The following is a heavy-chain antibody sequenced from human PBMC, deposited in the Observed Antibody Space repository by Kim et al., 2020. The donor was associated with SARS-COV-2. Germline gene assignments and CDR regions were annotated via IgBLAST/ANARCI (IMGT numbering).Heavy chain of an antibody. CDR2: IYPGDSDT. D-gene: IGHD3-10*01. CDR1: GYSFTSYW. Sequence: GESLKISCKGSGYSFTSYWIGWVRQMPGKGLEWMGIIYPGDSDTRYSPSHQGQVTIPADKSISTTYLQWSSLKASDNDMYYCSRYGDYFDYWGQGTLVTVSS. CDR3: SRYGDYFDY. V-gene: IGHV5-51*01. J-gene: IGHJ4*02.